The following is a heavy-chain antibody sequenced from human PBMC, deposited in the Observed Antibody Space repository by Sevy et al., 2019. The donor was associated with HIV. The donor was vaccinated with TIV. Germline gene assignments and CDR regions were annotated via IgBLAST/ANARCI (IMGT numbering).Heavy chain of an antibody. CDR3: AAVGGFFGDFDY. J-gene: IGHJ4*02. D-gene: IGHD2-15*01. CDR2: IVVGSGNT. V-gene: IGHV1-58*01. Sequence: ASVKVSCKASGFTFTSSAVQWVRQARGQRLEWIGWIVVGSGNTNYAQKFQARVTITRDMSTSTAYMELSSLRSEDTAVYYCAAVGGFFGDFDYWGQGTLVTVSS. CDR1: GFTFTSSA.